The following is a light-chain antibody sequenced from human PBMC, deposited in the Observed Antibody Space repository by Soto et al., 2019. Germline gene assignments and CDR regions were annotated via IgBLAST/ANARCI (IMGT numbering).Light chain of an antibody. CDR1: QSVSSSY. Sequence: EIVLTQSPGTLSLSPGERATLSCRASQSVSSSYLAWYQQKPGQAPRLLIYGASSRATGIPDRLSGSGPGTAFTLTISSLEPEDFAVYYCQQYGSSPPYTFGQGPQLQI. V-gene: IGKV3-20*01. CDR3: QQYGSSPPYT. J-gene: IGKJ2*01. CDR2: GAS.